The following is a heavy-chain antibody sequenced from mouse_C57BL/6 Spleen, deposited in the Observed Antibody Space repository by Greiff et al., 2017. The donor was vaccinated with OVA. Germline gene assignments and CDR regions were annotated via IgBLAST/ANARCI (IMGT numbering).Heavy chain of an antibody. V-gene: IGHV14-2*01. CDR1: GFNIKDYY. Sequence: EVQLQQSGAELVKPGASVKLSCTASGFNIKDYYMHWVKQRTEQGLERIGRIDPEDGETKYAPNFQGKATITADTSSNTAYLPLSSLTSEDTDVSYCDRDYYGSSTGGDYAMDYWGQGTSVTVSS. J-gene: IGHJ4*01. D-gene: IGHD1-1*01. CDR3: DRDYYGSSTGGDYAMDY. CDR2: IDPEDGET.